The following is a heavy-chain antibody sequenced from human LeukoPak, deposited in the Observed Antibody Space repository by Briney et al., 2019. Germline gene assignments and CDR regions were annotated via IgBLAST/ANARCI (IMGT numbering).Heavy chain of an antibody. Sequence: GASVKVSCKASGYTFTGYYMHWVRQAPGQGLEWMGWINPNSGGTNYAQKFQGRVTMTRDTSISTAYMELSRLRSDDTAVYYCARDHGGDIVVVPAAIWFDPWGQGTLVTVSS. CDR1: GYTFTGYY. D-gene: IGHD2-2*01. CDR2: INPNSGGT. J-gene: IGHJ5*02. CDR3: ARDHGGDIVVVPAAIWFDP. V-gene: IGHV1-2*02.